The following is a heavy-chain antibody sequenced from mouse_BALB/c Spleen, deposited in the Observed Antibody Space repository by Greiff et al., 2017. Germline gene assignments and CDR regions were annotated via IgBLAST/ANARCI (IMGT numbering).Heavy chain of an antibody. V-gene: IGHV1-77*01. J-gene: IGHJ4*01. CDR3: ARSAAYYAMDY. CDR2: IYPGSGNT. Sequence: VMLVESGAELARPGASVKLSCKASGYTFTDYYINWVKQRTGQGLEWIGEIYPGSGNTYYNEKFKGKATLTADKSSSTAYMQLSSLTSEDSAVYFCARSAAYYAMDYWGQGTSVTVSS. CDR1: GYTFTDYY.